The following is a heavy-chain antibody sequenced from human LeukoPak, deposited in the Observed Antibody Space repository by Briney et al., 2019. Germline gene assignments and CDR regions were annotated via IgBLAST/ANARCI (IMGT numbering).Heavy chain of an antibody. CDR3: ARDRPYGGPLY. Sequence: GGSLRLSCAASGFTFSSYGMHWVRQAPGKGLEWVAVIWYDGSNKYYADSVKGRFTISRDNSKNTVYLQMNSLRAEDTAVYYCARDRPYGGPLYWGQGTLVTVSS. V-gene: IGHV3-33*01. CDR1: GFTFSSYG. CDR2: IWYDGSNK. D-gene: IGHD4-23*01. J-gene: IGHJ4*02.